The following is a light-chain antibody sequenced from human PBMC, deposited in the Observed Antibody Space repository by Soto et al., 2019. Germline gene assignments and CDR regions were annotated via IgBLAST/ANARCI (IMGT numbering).Light chain of an antibody. CDR1: QRVSIY. CDR2: EAS. J-gene: IGKJ3*01. V-gene: IGKV1-39*01. CDR3: QQSYSTPPFT. Sequence: DIQMTQSPSTLSASVGDRVDITCRTSQRVSIYLNWYQAKPGKAPKLLIYEASSLESGVPSRFSGRGSGTDFTLTISSLQPEDSATYYCQQSYSTPPFTFGPGTRVDI.